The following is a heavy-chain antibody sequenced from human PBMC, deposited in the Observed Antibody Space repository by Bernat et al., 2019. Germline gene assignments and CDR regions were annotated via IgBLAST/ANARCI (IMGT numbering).Heavy chain of an antibody. CDR2: IILILGIA. J-gene: IGHJ4*02. CDR1: GGTFSSYT. V-gene: IGHV1-69*02. D-gene: IGHD3-22*01. CDR3: ARDDYDSSGYEEGSMPFDY. Sequence: QVQLVQSGAEVKKPGSSVKVSCKASGGTFSSYTISWVRQAPGQGLEWMGRIILILGIANYAQKFQGRVTITADKSTSTAYMELSSRRSEDTAVYYCARDDYDSSGYEEGSMPFDYWGQGTLVTVSS.